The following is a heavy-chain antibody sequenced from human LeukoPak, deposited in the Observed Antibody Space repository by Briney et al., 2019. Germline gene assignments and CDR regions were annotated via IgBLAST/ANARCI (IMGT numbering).Heavy chain of an antibody. D-gene: IGHD4-17*01. Sequence: SETLSLTCTVSGGSISSSSYYWGWIRQPPGKGLEWIGSIYYSGSTYYNPSLKSRVTISVDTSKNQFSLKLSSVTAADTAVYYCARLLIGDWGQGTLVTVSS. V-gene: IGHV4-39*01. J-gene: IGHJ4*02. CDR3: ARLLIGD. CDR2: IYYSGST. CDR1: GGSISSSSYY.